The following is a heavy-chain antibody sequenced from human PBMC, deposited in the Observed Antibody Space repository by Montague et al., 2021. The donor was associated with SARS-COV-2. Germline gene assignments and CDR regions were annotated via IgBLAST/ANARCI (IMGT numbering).Heavy chain of an antibody. V-gene: IGHV4-61*09. CDR1: GGSVSSSSHF. D-gene: IGHD2-15*01. J-gene: IGHJ5*02. Sequence: TLSLTCTVSGGSVSSSSHFWSWIRQPAGKGLEWIGHIYATGSAKYNPSLESRVTISVDTSNNQFSLRLNSVTAADTAVYYCTRVVVVVPASPAPTLFDPWGQGILVTVSS. CDR3: TRVVVVVPASPAPTLFDP. CDR2: IYATGSA.